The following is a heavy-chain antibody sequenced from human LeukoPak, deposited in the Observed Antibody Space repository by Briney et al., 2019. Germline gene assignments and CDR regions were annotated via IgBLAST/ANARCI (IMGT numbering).Heavy chain of an antibody. CDR1: GGSISSYY. Sequence: SETLSLTCTVSGGSISSYYWSWIRQPPGKGLEWIGYIYYSGSTNYNPSLKSRVTISVDTSKNQFSLKLSSVTAADTAVYYCARDLGYYYGSGSYSLNFYFDYWGQGALVTVSS. CDR3: ARDLGYYYGSGSYSLNFYFDY. V-gene: IGHV4-59*01. J-gene: IGHJ4*02. D-gene: IGHD3-10*01. CDR2: IYYSGST.